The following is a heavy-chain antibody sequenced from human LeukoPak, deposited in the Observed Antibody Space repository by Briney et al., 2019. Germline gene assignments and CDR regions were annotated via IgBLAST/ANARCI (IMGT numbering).Heavy chain of an antibody. J-gene: IGHJ6*03. V-gene: IGHV3-23*01. CDR3: ANIGSGWLIDYYYYMDV. Sequence: GGSLRLSCAASGFTFSSYAMSWVRQAPGKGLEWVSDISGSGSNTYYADSVKGRFTISRDNSKNTLYLQMNSLRAEDTAVYYCANIGSGWLIDYYYYMDVWGKGTTVTVSS. D-gene: IGHD6-19*01. CDR2: ISGSGSNT. CDR1: GFTFSSYA.